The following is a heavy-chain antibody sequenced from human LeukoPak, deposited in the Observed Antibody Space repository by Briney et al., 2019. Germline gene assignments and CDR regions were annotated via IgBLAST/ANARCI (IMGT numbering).Heavy chain of an antibody. CDR3: ARAPAGIAAAGTSDAFDI. V-gene: IGHV3-23*01. CDR2: ISGSGGST. D-gene: IGHD6-13*01. CDR1: GFTFSSYA. Sequence: PGGSLRLSCAASGFTFSSYAMSWVRQAPGKRLEWVSAISGSGGSTYYADSVKGRFTISRDNPKNTLYLQMNSLRAEDTAVYYCARAPAGIAAAGTSDAFDIWGQGTMVTVSS. J-gene: IGHJ3*02.